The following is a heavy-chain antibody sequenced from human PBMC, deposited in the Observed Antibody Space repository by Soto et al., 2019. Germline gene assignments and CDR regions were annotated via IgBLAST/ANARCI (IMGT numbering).Heavy chain of an antibody. CDR3: AREEQPRDLRFLEWFVNWFDP. J-gene: IGHJ5*02. CDR1: GYTLTRHH. V-gene: IGHV1-46*01. D-gene: IGHD3-3*01. Sequence: GASVKGSCKASGYTLTRHHMHCGRQAPGQRVEWMGIINPSGGSTSYAQKFQGRVTMTRDTSTSTVYMELSSLRSEGTAVYYCAREEQPRDLRFLEWFVNWFDPWGQGTLVTVSS. CDR2: INPSGGST.